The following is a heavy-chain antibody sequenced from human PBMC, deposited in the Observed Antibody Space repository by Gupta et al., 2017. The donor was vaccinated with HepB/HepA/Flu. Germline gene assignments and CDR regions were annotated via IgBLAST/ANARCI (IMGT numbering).Heavy chain of an antibody. Sequence: EVRLVESGGGLVQPGGSLRLSCTASGFSFSSFEMNWVRQAPGKGLEWVSFISSSGVTIYYADTLKGRFTISRDNAKNSLYLQIHNLRAEDTALYYCAREGAAGYYDSSRDAFDLWGQGTMVTVSS. CDR1: GFSFSSFE. CDR2: ISSSGVTI. D-gene: IGHD3-22*01. V-gene: IGHV3-48*03. J-gene: IGHJ3*01. CDR3: AREGAAGYYDSSRDAFDL.